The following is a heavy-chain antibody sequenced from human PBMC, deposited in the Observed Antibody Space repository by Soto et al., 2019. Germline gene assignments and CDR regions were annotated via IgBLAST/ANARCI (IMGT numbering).Heavy chain of an antibody. CDR3: AVGSSGFYYIY. CDR2: IYYSGST. Sequence: SETLSLTCTVSGGSINSGGYYWTWIRQHPGKGMEWIGYIYYSGSTYYNPSLKSRVTIFKDTSQNQFFLKLSSLTAADTAVYYCAVGSSGFYYIYWGQGIQVTVSS. CDR1: GGSINSGGYY. V-gene: IGHV4-31*03. D-gene: IGHD1-26*01. J-gene: IGHJ4*02.